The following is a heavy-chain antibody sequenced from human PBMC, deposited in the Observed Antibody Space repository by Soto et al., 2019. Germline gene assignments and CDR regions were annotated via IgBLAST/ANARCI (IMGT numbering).Heavy chain of an antibody. CDR1: GDTFRNYV. D-gene: IGHD6-19*01. J-gene: IGHJ4*02. V-gene: IGHV1-69*18. Sequence: QVQLVQSGAEVKKPGSSVKVSCKASGDTFRNYVFTWVRQAPGQGLEWMGTIIPLFSTRYAQKFQGRVTMTADESTSTVYMDLSSLKSDDTAVYHCARDPGIAVVGRGTSFEHWGQGTLVTVSS. CDR3: ARDPGIAVVGRGTSFEH. CDR2: IIPLFST.